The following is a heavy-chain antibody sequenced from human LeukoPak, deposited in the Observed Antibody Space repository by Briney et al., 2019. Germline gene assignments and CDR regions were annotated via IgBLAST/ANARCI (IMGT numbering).Heavy chain of an antibody. CDR1: GYSFTSYF. J-gene: IGHJ5*02. Sequence: ASVKVSCMASGYSFTSYFMHWVRQAPGQGLEWMGILNPSCGSTSYLQKFQGRVTMARDTSTSTVYMELSRVRSEDTAVYYCARDRGTPYSGYDRWGQGTLVTVSS. V-gene: IGHV1-46*01. CDR2: LNPSCGST. D-gene: IGHD5-12*01. CDR3: ARDRGTPYSGYDR.